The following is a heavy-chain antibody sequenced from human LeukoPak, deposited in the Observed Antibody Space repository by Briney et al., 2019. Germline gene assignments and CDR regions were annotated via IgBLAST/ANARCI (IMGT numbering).Heavy chain of an antibody. CDR3: ARGLLLWFGELNWFDP. CDR2: IYYSGST. CDR1: GGSISSSSYY. J-gene: IGHJ5*02. Sequence: SETLSLTCTVSGGSISSSSYYWGWIRQPPGKGLEWIGRIYYSGSTYYNPSLKSRVTICVDTSKNQFSLKLSSVTAADTAVYYCARGLLLWFGELNWFDPWGQGTLVTVSS. V-gene: IGHV4-39*01. D-gene: IGHD3-10*01.